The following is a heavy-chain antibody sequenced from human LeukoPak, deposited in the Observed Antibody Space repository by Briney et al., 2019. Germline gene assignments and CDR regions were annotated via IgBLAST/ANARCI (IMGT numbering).Heavy chain of an antibody. D-gene: IGHD6-13*01. CDR3: ASGVPSGYSSSWYGS. V-gene: IGHV4-38-2*02. CDR2: VYHTGST. CDR1: GYSISNGFY. Sequence: ASETLSLTCTVSGYSISNGFYWAWIRQPPGKGLEWIGSVYHTGSTYSNPSLKSRVTISVDTSKNQFSLKLSSVTAADTAVYYCASGVPSGYSSSWYGSWGQGTLVTVSS. J-gene: IGHJ5*02.